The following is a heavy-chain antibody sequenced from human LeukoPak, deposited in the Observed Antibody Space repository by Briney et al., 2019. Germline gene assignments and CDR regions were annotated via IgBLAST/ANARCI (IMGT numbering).Heavy chain of an antibody. CDR1: GFTFSSYS. CDR3: ARPRYCTNGVCYAFGY. CDR2: ISSSSSYI. Sequence: GGSLRLSCAASGFTFSSYSMNWVRQAPGKGLEWVSSISSSSSYIYYADSVKGRFTISRDNAKNSLYLQMNSLRAEDTAVYYCARPRYCTNGVCYAFGYWGQGTLVTVSS. J-gene: IGHJ4*02. D-gene: IGHD2-8*01. V-gene: IGHV3-21*01.